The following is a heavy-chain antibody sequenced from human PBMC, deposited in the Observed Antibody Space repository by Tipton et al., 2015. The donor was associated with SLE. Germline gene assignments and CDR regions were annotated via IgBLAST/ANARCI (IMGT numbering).Heavy chain of an antibody. CDR1: GFTFTNAW. CDR3: IPRGYSGY. Sequence: SLRLSCTVSGFTFTNAWMSWDRQAPGKGLEWVGRIKSKADGGTTDYVAPVKGRFTMSRDDSKNTLYLQMNSLKTEDTAVYYCIPRGYSGYWGQGTLVTVSS. J-gene: IGHJ4*02. CDR2: IKSKADGGTT. D-gene: IGHD5-12*01. V-gene: IGHV3-15*01.